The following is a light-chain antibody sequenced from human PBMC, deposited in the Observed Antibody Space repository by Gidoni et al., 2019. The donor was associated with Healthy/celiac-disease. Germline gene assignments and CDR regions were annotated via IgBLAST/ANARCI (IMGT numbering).Light chain of an antibody. J-gene: IGKJ2*01. V-gene: IGKV3-11*01. CDR2: DAS. CDR1: QSVSSN. Sequence: EIVLTQSPATLSLSPGERATLSCRASQSVSSNLAWYQQKPAQAPRLLIYDASNRATGIPARFSGSGSGTDFTLTISSLEPEDFAVYYCQQRSNWPGYTFGQGTKLEIK. CDR3: QQRSNWPGYT.